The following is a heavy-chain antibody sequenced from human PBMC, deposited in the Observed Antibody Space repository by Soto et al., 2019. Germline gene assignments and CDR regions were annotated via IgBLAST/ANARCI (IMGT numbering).Heavy chain of an antibody. CDR1: GFTFRNSE. CDR2: INYSGSNI. J-gene: IGHJ4*02. D-gene: IGHD2-21*02. CDR3: ASEALCGADCYFFEY. Sequence: GSLRLSCAGSGFTFRNSEMFWVRQAPGKGLEWVSKINYSGSNIYYSKSVKGRFTISRDNARNSLYLQMNSLTDEDTAIYFCASEALCGADCYFFEYWGPGTLVTVSS. V-gene: IGHV3-48*03.